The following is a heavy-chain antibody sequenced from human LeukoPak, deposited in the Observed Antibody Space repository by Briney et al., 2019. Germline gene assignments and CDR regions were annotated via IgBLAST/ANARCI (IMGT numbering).Heavy chain of an antibody. CDR3: ARCLLQGHYYYYYYMDV. CDR2: INHSGST. D-gene: IGHD2-15*01. Sequence: PSETLSLTCTVSGGSISSYYWSWIRQPPGKGLEWIGEINHSGSTNYNPSLKSRVTISVDTSKNQFSLKLSSVTAEDTAVYYCARCLLQGHYYYYYYMDVWGKGTTVTDSS. J-gene: IGHJ6*03. V-gene: IGHV4-34*01. CDR1: GGSISSYY.